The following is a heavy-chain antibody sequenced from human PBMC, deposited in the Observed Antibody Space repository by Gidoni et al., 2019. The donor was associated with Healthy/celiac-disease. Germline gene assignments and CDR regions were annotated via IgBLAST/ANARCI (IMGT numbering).Heavy chain of an antibody. CDR3: TRDPGPYNWNYVDY. Sequence: EVQLVESGGGLVKPGRSLRLSCTASGFTFGDYAMSWFRQAPGKGLEWVGFIRSKAYGGTTKYAASVKGRFTISRDDSKSIAYLQMNSLKTEDTAVYYCTRDPGPYNWNYVDYWGQGTLVTVSS. CDR1: GFTFGDYA. CDR2: IRSKAYGGTT. J-gene: IGHJ4*02. D-gene: IGHD1-20*01. V-gene: IGHV3-49*05.